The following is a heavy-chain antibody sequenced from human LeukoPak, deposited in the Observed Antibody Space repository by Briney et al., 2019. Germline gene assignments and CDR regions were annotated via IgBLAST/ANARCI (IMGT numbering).Heavy chain of an antibody. J-gene: IGHJ4*02. Sequence: GGSLRLSCAASGFTFSNYGMSWVRQAPGKGLEWVSAISDSGGSTYYADSVKGRFTISRDNSKNTLYLQMNSLRAEDTAVYYCVTDGAVTGDWGQGTLVTVSS. D-gene: IGHD2-21*02. CDR2: ISDSGGST. V-gene: IGHV3-23*01. CDR3: VTDGAVTGD. CDR1: GFTFSNYG.